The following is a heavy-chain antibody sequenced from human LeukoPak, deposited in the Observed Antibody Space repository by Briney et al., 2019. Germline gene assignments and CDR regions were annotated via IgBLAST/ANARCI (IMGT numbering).Heavy chain of an antibody. V-gene: IGHV3-66*04. CDR2: IYSGGST. CDR3: ARLTGSKADGMDV. J-gene: IGHJ6*02. D-gene: IGHD1-14*01. CDR1: GFTVSSNY. Sequence: GGSLRLSCAASGFTVSSNYMSWVRQAPGKGLEWVSVIYSGGSTYYADSVKGRFTISRDNSKNTPYLQMNSLRAEDTAVYYCARLTGSKADGMDVWGQGTTVTVSS.